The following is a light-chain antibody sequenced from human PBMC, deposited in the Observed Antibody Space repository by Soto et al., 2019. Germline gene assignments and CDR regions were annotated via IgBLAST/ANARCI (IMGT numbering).Light chain of an antibody. V-gene: IGKV1-5*03. CDR1: QSISSW. Sequence: DIQMPQAPSTLSTSIEDRVTITCRASQSISSWLAWYQQKPGKAPKILIYKASILESGVPSRFSGSGSGTEFTLTISSLQPDDFATYYCQHYNIYSETFGQGTKV. CDR2: KAS. J-gene: IGKJ1*01. CDR3: QHYNIYSET.